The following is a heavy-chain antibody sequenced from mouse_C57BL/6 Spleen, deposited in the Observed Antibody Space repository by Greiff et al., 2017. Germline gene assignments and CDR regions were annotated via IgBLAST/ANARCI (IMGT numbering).Heavy chain of an antibody. Sequence: DVKLVESGGGLVKPGGSLTLSCAASGFTFSSYAMSWVRQTPEKRLEWVATISDGGSYTYYPDNVKGRFTIARDNAKNNLYLQMSHLKSEDTAMYYCARARDYDSSYNWYFDVWGTGTTVTVSS. CDR1: GFTFSSYA. J-gene: IGHJ1*03. V-gene: IGHV5-4*03. CDR2: ISDGGSYT. D-gene: IGHD1-1*01. CDR3: ARARDYDSSYNWYFDV.